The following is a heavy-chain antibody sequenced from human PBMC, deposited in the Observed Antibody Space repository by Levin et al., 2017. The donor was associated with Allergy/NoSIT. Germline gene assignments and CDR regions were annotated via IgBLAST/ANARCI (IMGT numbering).Heavy chain of an antibody. J-gene: IGHJ4*02. Sequence: GASVKVSCKASGYTLNSYGISWVRQAPGQGLEWMGWISAYNGDTNYAQKFQGRVTMTTDTSTSTAYMELRSLRSDDTAVYYCARDRYYYDSSGYYLFDYWGQGTLVTVSS. CDR1: GYTLNSYG. CDR2: ISAYNGDT. D-gene: IGHD3-22*01. V-gene: IGHV1-18*01. CDR3: ARDRYYYDSSGYYLFDY.